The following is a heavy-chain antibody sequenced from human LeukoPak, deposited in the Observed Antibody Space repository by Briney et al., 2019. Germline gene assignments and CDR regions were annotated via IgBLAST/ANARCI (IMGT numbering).Heavy chain of an antibody. CDR3: AKDESSAYSSSWFLEYYYYYGMDV. Sequence: GGSLRLSCAASGFTFSSYAMSWARQAPGKGLEWVSAISGSGGSTYYADSVKGRFTISRDNSKNTLYLQMNSLRAEDTAVYHCAKDESSAYSSSWFLEYYYYYGMDVWGQGTTVTVSS. CDR1: GFTFSSYA. D-gene: IGHD6-13*01. J-gene: IGHJ6*02. CDR2: ISGSGGST. V-gene: IGHV3-23*01.